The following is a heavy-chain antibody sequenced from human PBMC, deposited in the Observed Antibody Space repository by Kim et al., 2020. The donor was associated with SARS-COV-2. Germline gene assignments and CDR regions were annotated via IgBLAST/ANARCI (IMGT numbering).Heavy chain of an antibody. J-gene: IGHJ4*02. V-gene: IGHV3-23*01. CDR1: GFTFSSYA. Sequence: GGSLRLSCAASGFTFSSYAMSWVRQAPGKGLEWVSAISGSGGSTYYADSVKGRFTISRDNSKNTLYLQMNSLRAEDTAVYYCTTDSSGYVTDFDYWGQGTLVTVSS. D-gene: IGHD3-22*01. CDR3: TTDSSGYVTDFDY. CDR2: ISGSGGST.